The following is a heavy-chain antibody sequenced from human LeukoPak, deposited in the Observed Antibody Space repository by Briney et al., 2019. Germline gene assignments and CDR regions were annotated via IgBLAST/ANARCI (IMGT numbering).Heavy chain of an antibody. CDR3: AKDKFDGYFYYDSSGYESVYFDY. V-gene: IGHV3-30*18. Sequence: GGSLRLSCAASGLTLKTYGMHWVRQAPGKGLEWVAVISYDGSNKYYADSVKGRFTISRDNSKNTLYLQMNSLRAEDTAVYYCAKDKFDGYFYYDSSGYESVYFDYWGQGTLVTVSS. D-gene: IGHD3-22*01. CDR1: GLTLKTYG. CDR2: ISYDGSNK. J-gene: IGHJ4*02.